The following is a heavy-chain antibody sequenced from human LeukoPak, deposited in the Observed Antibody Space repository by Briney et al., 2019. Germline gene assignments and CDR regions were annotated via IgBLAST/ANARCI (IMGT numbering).Heavy chain of an antibody. D-gene: IGHD2-2*02. V-gene: IGHV4-59*08. CDR2: IYYSGST. J-gene: IGHJ3*02. Sequence: PSETLSLTCTVSGGSISSYYWSWIRQPPGKGLEWIGYIYYSGSTNYNPSLKSRVIISVDTSKNQFSLKLSSVTAADTAVYYCASYCSSSTCYTFDAFDIWGQGTMVTVSS. CDR3: ASYCSSSTCYTFDAFDI. CDR1: GGSISSYY.